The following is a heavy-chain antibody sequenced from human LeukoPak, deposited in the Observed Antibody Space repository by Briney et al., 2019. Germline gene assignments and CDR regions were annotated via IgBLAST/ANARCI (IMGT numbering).Heavy chain of an antibody. V-gene: IGHV3-15*01. Sequence: NTGGSLRLSCAASGFTFSNAWMSWVRQAPGKGLEWVGRVKSKTDGGTTDYAAPVKGRFTISRDDSKNTLYLQMNSPKTEDTAVYFCTNCYRGLPFDYWGQGTLVTVSS. J-gene: IGHJ4*02. CDR2: VKSKTDGGTT. CDR3: TNCYRGLPFDY. CDR1: GFTFSNAW. D-gene: IGHD2-15*01.